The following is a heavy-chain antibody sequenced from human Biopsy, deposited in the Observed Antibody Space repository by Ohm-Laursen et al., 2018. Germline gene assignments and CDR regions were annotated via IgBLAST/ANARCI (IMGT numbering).Heavy chain of an antibody. V-gene: IGHV3-33*04. D-gene: IGHD6-19*01. Sequence: SLRLSCTASGFTFSNSGMHWVRQAPGKGLEWISLIWYDGTNEDYADSVKGRFTISRGNSKNTLYLQINTLTLEDTAFYYCARGLSSGWYGYFDVWGRGTLVTVSS. J-gene: IGHJ2*01. CDR1: GFTFSNSG. CDR3: ARGLSSGWYGYFDV. CDR2: IWYDGTNE.